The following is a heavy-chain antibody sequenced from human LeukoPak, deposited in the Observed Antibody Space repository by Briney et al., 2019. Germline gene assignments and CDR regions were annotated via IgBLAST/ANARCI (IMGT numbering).Heavy chain of an antibody. Sequence: GGSLRLSCAASGLTVTSKYMAWVRQAPGKGLEWVSSISSSSSYIYYADSVKGRFTISRDNAKNSLYLQMNSLRAEDTAVYYCAVRRGIYYWGQGTLVTVSS. CDR3: AVRRGIYY. CDR2: ISSSSSYI. CDR1: GLTVTSKY. J-gene: IGHJ4*02. V-gene: IGHV3-21*01.